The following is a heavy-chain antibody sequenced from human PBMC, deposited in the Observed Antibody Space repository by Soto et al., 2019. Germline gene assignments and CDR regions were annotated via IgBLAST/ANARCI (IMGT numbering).Heavy chain of an antibody. CDR1: GYTFTRSG. J-gene: IGHJ3*02. CDR2: INPNSGGT. D-gene: IGHD2-15*01. CDR3: ARSLGYCSGGSCYSRPSNAFDI. Sequence: ASVKVSCKTSGYTFTRSGISWVRQSPGQGLQWMGWINPNSGGTNYAQKFQDWVTMTRDTSLSTAYMEVSRLRSDDTAVYYCARSLGYCSGGSCYSRPSNAFDIWGQGTMFTVSS. V-gene: IGHV1-2*04.